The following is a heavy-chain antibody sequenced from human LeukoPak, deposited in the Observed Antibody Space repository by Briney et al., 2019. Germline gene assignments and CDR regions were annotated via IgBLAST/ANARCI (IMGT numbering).Heavy chain of an antibody. CDR2: IYYSGST. J-gene: IGHJ3*02. CDR3: ASGLFVRPDAFDI. V-gene: IGHV4-59*12. Sequence: SETLSLTCTVSGGSMSSYYWSWIRQPPGKGLEWIGYIYYSGSTNYNPSLKSRVTISVDTSKNQFSLKLSSVTAADTAVYYCASGLFVRPDAFDIWGQGTMVTVSS. CDR1: GGSMSSYY. D-gene: IGHD2-8*01.